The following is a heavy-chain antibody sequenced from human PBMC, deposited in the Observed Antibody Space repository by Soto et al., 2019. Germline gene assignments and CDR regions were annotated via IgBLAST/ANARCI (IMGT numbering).Heavy chain of an antibody. D-gene: IGHD1-26*01. CDR2: ISYDGSNK. Sequence: PGVSLRLSFAASGFSFSSYAMYWFRQAPGKGLEWVAVISYDGSNKYYADSVKGRFTISRDNSKNTLYLQMNSLRAEDTAVYYCAREEELLNWFDPWGQGTLVTVSS. V-gene: IGHV3-30-3*01. CDR3: AREEELLNWFDP. CDR1: GFSFSSYA. J-gene: IGHJ5*02.